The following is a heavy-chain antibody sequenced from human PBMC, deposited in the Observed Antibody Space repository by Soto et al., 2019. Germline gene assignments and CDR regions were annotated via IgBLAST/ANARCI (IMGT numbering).Heavy chain of an antibody. V-gene: IGHV1-18*01. CDR2: ISAYTGHT. CDR1: GYAFTTYG. CDR3: AMVDVYVTPSPQDV. Sequence: ASVKVSCKASGYAFTTYGFSWVRQAPGQGLEWMGWISAYTGHTNYAQNLQGRLTLTTDTSTTTAYMELRSLRSNDTAIYYCAMVDVYVTPSPQDVWGQGTTVTVSS. D-gene: IGHD3-16*01. J-gene: IGHJ6*02.